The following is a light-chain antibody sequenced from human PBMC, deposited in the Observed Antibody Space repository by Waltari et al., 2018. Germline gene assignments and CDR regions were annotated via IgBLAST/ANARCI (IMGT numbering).Light chain of an antibody. CDR1: SSDVGGYNY. CDR3: CSYAGSYTLV. CDR2: DVS. V-gene: IGLV2-11*01. J-gene: IGLJ2*01. Sequence: QSALTQPRSVSGCPGQSVNIHCTGTSSDVGGYNYVSWYQTHPGKAPKLMIYDVSKRPSGVPYRFSGSKSGNTASLTISGLQAEDEADYYCCSYAGSYTLVFGGGTKLTVL.